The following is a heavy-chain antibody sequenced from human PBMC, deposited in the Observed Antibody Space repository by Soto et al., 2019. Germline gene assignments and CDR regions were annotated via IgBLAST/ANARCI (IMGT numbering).Heavy chain of an antibody. V-gene: IGHV3-23*01. CDR1: GFTFSSYA. Sequence: EVQLLESGGGLVQPGGSLRLSCAASGFTFSSYAMSWVRQAPGKGLEWVSAISGSGGSTYYADSVKGRFTISRDNSKNTLYLLMNSLRAEDTAVYYCAKDLGYCSSTSCYRVYYYYYYMDVWGKGTTVTVSS. J-gene: IGHJ6*03. CDR3: AKDLGYCSSTSCYRVYYYYYYMDV. D-gene: IGHD2-2*02. CDR2: ISGSGGST.